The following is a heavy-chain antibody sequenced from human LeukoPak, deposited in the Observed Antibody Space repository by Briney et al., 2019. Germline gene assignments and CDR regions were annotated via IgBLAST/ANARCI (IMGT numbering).Heavy chain of an antibody. J-gene: IGHJ4*02. D-gene: IGHD4-23*01. V-gene: IGHV3-30-3*01. Sequence: GGSLRLSCAASGFTFSSYAMHWVRQAPGKGLEWVAVISYDGSNKYYADSVKGRSTISRDNSKNTLYLQMNSLRAEDTAVYYCARMVKRAYYFDYWGQGTLVTVSS. CDR1: GFTFSSYA. CDR3: ARMVKRAYYFDY. CDR2: ISYDGSNK.